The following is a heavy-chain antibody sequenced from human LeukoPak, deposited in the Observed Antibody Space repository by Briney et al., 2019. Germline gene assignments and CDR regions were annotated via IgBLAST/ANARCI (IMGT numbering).Heavy chain of an antibody. CDR2: FNPENGNT. Sequence: ASVKVSCKASGYSFVGYGITWVRQAPGQGLEWMGWFNPENGNTNYAQKVQGRVTTTADTSTSTSYTELRSLRSDDTAAYYCAREHSSSWDQFDYWGQGTLVTVSS. V-gene: IGHV1-18*01. J-gene: IGHJ4*02. D-gene: IGHD6-13*01. CDR3: AREHSSSWDQFDY. CDR1: GYSFVGYG.